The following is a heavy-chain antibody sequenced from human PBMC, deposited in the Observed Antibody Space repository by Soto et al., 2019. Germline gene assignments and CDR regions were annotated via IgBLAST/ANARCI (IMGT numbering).Heavy chain of an antibody. CDR2: INAGNGNT. CDR1: GYTFTSYA. V-gene: IGHV1-3*01. D-gene: IGHD6-6*01. CDR3: ARDSSSSGVKGVGWFDP. Sequence: ASVKVSCKASGYTFTSYAMHWVRQAPGQRLERMGWINAGNGNTKYSQKFQGRVTITRDTSASTAYMELSSLRSEDTAVYYCARDSSSSGVKGVGWFDPWGQGTLVTVSS. J-gene: IGHJ5*02.